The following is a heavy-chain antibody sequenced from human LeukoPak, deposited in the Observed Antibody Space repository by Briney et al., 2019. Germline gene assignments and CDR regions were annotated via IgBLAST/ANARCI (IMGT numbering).Heavy chain of an antibody. CDR2: ISYDGSNK. CDR1: GFTFSSYA. V-gene: IGHV3-30*01. J-gene: IGHJ6*03. D-gene: IGHD5-24*01. CDR3: ARGMRDGYNFYYYYYMDV. Sequence: GGSLRLSCAASGFTFSSYAMHWVCQAPGKGLEWVAVISYDGSNKYYADSVKGRFTISRDNSKNTLYLQMNGLRAEDTAVYYRARGMRDGYNFYYYYYMDVWGKGTTVTVSS.